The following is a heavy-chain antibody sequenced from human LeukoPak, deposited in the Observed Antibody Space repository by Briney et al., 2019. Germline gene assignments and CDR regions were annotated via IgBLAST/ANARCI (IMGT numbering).Heavy chain of an antibody. J-gene: IGHJ4*02. CDR3: ATGFWGYCSRNSCPLDN. D-gene: IGHD2-2*01. V-gene: IGHV3-48*01. Sequence: GGSLRLSCAASGFTSSSYSMNWVRQAPGKGLEWISYIISTGSTTYYADSVKGRFTISRDNANNSLSLQMSSLRAEDTAVYYCATGFWGYCSRNSCPLDNWGQGTLVTVAS. CDR1: GFTSSSYS. CDR2: IISTGSTT.